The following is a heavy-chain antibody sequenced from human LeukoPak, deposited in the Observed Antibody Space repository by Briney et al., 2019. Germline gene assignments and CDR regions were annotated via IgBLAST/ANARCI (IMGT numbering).Heavy chain of an antibody. CDR2: ISGSGVST. Sequence: GGSLRLSCAASGFTFSSYAMSWVRQAPGKGLEWVSSISGSGVSTYNAGSVKGRFTIPRDNSKNTLYLQMNSLRAEDTAVYYCAKGNYYDSSGYYWGQGTLVTVSS. V-gene: IGHV3-23*01. CDR3: AKGNYYDSSGYY. J-gene: IGHJ4*02. D-gene: IGHD3-22*01. CDR1: GFTFSSYA.